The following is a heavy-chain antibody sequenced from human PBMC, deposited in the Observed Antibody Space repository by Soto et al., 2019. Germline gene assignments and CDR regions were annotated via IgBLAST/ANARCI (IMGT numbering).Heavy chain of an antibody. CDR2: IYSGGST. J-gene: IGHJ4*02. CDR1: GFTVSSNY. V-gene: IGHV3-66*01. CDR3: ARDRGYCSSTSCYEFDY. D-gene: IGHD2-2*01. Sequence: GGSLRLSCAASGFTVSSNYMSWVRQAPGKGLEWVSVIYSGGSTYYADSVKGRFTISRDNSKNTLYLQMNSLRAEDTAVYYCARDRGYCSSTSCYEFDYWGQGTLVTVSS.